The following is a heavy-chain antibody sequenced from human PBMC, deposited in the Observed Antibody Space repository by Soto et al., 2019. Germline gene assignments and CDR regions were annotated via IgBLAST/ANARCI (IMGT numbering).Heavy chain of an antibody. CDR2: IIPVFGTT. V-gene: IGHV1-69*18. CDR1: GDTFSGYP. D-gene: IGHD3-10*01. J-gene: IGHJ4*02. CDR3: ARDGGFGAIKY. Sequence: QVQLLQSGAELKKPGSSVKVSCKASGDTFSGYPINWVRQAPGEGLEWMGRIIPVFGTTNDAQRFEGRVTFTADESTHTAYMEFRGLLSEDTAVYYCARDGGFGAIKYWGTGNLVTVSS.